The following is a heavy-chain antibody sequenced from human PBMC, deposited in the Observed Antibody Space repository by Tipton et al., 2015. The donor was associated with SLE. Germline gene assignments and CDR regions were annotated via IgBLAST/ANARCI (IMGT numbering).Heavy chain of an antibody. J-gene: IGHJ6*02. CDR3: ARSTTLQGRMAV. D-gene: IGHD1-1*01. CDR1: GGAISSYY. CDR2: IYYGGHT. Sequence: TLSLTCTVSGGAISSYYWSWVRQPPGKGLEWIGYIYYGGHTKYNPSHMSRAAISVDTSKDQFYPNLTSVTAADTAVYYCARSTTLQGRMAVWGQGTTVTVSS. V-gene: IGHV4-59*08.